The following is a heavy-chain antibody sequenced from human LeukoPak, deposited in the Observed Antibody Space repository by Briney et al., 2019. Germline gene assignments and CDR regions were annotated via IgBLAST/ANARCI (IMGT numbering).Heavy chain of an antibody. CDR1: GYTFTGYY. J-gene: IGHJ4*02. CDR3: ARDEGSAYDSSGYPTFDY. D-gene: IGHD3-22*01. Sequence: ASAKVSCKASGYTFTGYYMHWVRQAPGQGLEWMGWINPNSGGTNYAQKFQGRVTMTRDTSISTAYMELSRLRSDDTAVYYCARDEGSAYDSSGYPTFDYWGQGTLVTVSS. CDR2: INPNSGGT. V-gene: IGHV1-2*02.